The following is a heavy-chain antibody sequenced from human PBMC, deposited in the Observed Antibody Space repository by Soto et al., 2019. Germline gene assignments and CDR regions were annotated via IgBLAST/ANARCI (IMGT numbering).Heavy chain of an antibody. CDR3: ARLGGYCSTSGCYGCYALAV. Sequence: SETLSLTCTVSGGSISSSNYYWGWIRQPPGKGLEWIGSIYYSGNTYYNPSLKSRVTMSVDTSKNQFSLKLSSVTAADTAVYYCARLGGYCSTSGCYGCYALAVWGQGTTVTVSS. J-gene: IGHJ6*02. CDR1: GGSISSSNYY. CDR2: IYYSGNT. D-gene: IGHD2-2*01. V-gene: IGHV4-39*01.